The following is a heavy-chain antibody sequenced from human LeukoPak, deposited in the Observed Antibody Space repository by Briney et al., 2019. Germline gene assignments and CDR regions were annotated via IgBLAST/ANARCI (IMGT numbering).Heavy chain of an antibody. V-gene: IGHV1-8*01. CDR2: MNPSSGNT. CDR1: GYTFTSYA. CDR3: ARGPGHYYDSSGHEDY. D-gene: IGHD3-22*01. Sequence: GASVKVSCKASGYTFTSYAINWVRQATGQGLEWMGWMNPSSGNTGYAQKFQGRVTMTRNTSISTAYMELSSLRSEDTAVYYCARGPGHYYDSSGHEDYWGQGTLVIFSS. J-gene: IGHJ4*02.